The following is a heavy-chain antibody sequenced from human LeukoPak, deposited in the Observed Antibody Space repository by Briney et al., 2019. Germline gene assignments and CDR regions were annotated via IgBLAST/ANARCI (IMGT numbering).Heavy chain of an antibody. CDR2: INPNSGGT. Sequence: ASVKVSCKASGYTFTGYYMHWVRQAPGQGLEWMGRINPNSGGTNYAQKFQGRVTMTRDTSISTAYMELSRLRSDDTAVYYCARSLVNYIAVAGLDYWGQGTLVTVSS. J-gene: IGHJ4*02. CDR1: GYTFTGYY. D-gene: IGHD6-19*01. CDR3: ARSLVNYIAVAGLDY. V-gene: IGHV1-2*06.